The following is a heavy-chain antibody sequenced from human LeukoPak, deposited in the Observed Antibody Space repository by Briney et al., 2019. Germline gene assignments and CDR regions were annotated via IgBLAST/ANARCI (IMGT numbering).Heavy chain of an antibody. CDR3: ARQSAGIAAAGTYGSGPNWYFDL. J-gene: IGHJ2*01. D-gene: IGHD6-13*01. V-gene: IGHV4-34*01. CDR2: INHSGST. CDR1: GGSFSGYY. Sequence: SETLSLTCAVYGGSFSGYYWSWIRQPPGKGLEWIGEINHSGSTNYNPSLKSRVTISVDTSKNQFSLKLSSVTAADTAVYYCARQSAGIAAAGTYGSGPNWYFDLWGRGTLVTVSS.